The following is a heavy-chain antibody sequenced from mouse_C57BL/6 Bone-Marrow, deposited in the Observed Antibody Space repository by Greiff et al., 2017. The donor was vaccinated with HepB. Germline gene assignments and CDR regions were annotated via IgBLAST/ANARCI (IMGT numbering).Heavy chain of an antibody. CDR1: GFTFTDYY. CDR2: IRNKANGYTT. CDR3: ARNRGAMDY. J-gene: IGHJ4*01. V-gene: IGHV7-3*01. Sequence: EVKLMESGGGLVQPGGSLSLSCAASGFTFTDYYMSWVRQPPGKALEWLGFIRNKANGYTTEYSASVEGRFTISRDNSQSILYLQMNALRAEDSATYYCARNRGAMDYWGQGTSVTVSS.